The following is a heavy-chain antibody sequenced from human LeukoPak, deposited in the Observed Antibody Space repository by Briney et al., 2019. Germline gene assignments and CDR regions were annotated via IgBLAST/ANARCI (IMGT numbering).Heavy chain of an antibody. CDR3: ARRYSYSSLPDY. CDR2: IYYSGST. J-gene: IGHJ4*02. D-gene: IGHD6-19*01. CDR1: GGSISSSSYF. V-gene: IGHV4-39*01. Sequence: TSETLSLTCTVSGGSISSSSYFWGWIRQPPGKGLEWIGSIYYSGSTYYNPSLKSRVTISVDTSKNQFSLKLSSVTAADTAVYYCARRYSYSSLPDYWGQGTLVTVSS.